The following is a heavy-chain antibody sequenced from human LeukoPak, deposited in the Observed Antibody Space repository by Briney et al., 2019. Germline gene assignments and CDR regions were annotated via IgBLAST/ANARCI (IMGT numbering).Heavy chain of an antibody. CDR2: IYHSGST. Sequence: SETLSLTCTVSGYSISSGYYWGWIRQPPGKGLEWIGSIYHSGSTYYNPSLKSRVTISVDTSKNQFSLKLSSVTAADTAVYYCARRVDCSGYFNWGQGTLVTVSS. D-gene: IGHD3-22*01. J-gene: IGHJ4*02. CDR1: GYSISSGYY. V-gene: IGHV4-38-2*02. CDR3: ARRVDCSGYFN.